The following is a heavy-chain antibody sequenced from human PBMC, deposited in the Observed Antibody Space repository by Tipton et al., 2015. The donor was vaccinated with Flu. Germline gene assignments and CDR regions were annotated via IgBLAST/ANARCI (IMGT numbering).Heavy chain of an antibody. CDR2: ISGSGLST. D-gene: IGHD2-15*01. J-gene: IGHJ1*01. CDR3: ARIDTSTWALNEYFRH. Sequence: SLRLSCSASGFTFSNFAMSWVRQASRKGLEWVSYISGSGLSTYYADSVKGRFTISRGGSKNTLYLHMSRLRAEDTAVYFCARIDTSTWALNEYFRHWGQGSLVTVSS. V-gene: IGHV3-23*01. CDR1: GFTFSNFA.